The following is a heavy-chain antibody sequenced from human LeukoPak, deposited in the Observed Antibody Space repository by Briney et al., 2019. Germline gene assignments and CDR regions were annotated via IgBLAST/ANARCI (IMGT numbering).Heavy chain of an antibody. CDR2: ISGSGGST. D-gene: IGHD3-3*01. J-gene: IGHJ4*02. CDR1: GFTFSSYA. Sequence: SGGSLRLSCAASGFTFSSYAMSWVRQAPGKGLEWVSAISGSGGSTYYADSVKGRFTISRDNSKNTLYLQMNSLRAEDTAVYYRAKENSAIFGVPGGYWGQGTLVTVSS. V-gene: IGHV3-23*01. CDR3: AKENSAIFGVPGGY.